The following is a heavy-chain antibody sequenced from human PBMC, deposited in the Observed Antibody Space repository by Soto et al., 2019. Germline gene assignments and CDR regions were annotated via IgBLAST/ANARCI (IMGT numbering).Heavy chain of an antibody. V-gene: IGHV4-30-2*01. J-gene: IGHJ4*02. CDR2: MYHSGGT. Sequence: QLQLQESGSGLVKPSQTLSLTCAVSGGSISSGGYSWSWIRQPPGKGLEWIGYMYHSGGTYYNPSLKSRVTIPIDRSKNQFSLKLSSVTDADTAVYYCAGVPDYWGQGILVTVSS. CDR1: GGSISSGGYS. CDR3: AGVPDY. D-gene: IGHD2-2*01.